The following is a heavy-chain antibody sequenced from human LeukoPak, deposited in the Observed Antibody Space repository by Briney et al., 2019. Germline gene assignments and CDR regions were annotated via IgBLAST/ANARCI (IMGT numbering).Heavy chain of an antibody. J-gene: IGHJ5*02. D-gene: IGHD3-9*01. Sequence: GGSLRLSCAASGFTFSSYAMHWVRQAPGKGLEWVAVISYDGSNKYYADSVKGRFTISRDNSKNTLYLQMNSLRAEDTAVYYCTREVGVITTNWFDPWGQGTLVTVSS. CDR1: GFTFSSYA. V-gene: IGHV3-30*04. CDR2: ISYDGSNK. CDR3: TREVGVITTNWFDP.